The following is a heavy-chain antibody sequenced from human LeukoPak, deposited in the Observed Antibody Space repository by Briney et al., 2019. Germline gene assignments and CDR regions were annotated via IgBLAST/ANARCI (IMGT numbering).Heavy chain of an antibody. V-gene: IGHV3-15*01. CDR3: TTCSSGWWGIDY. J-gene: IGHJ4*02. Sequence: PGGSLRLSCAASGFTFSNAWMSWVRQAPGKGLEWVGRIKSKTDGGTTDYAAPVKGRFTISRGDSKNTLYLQMSSLKTEDTAVYYCTTCSSGWWGIDYWGQGTLVTVSS. CDR2: IKSKTDGGTT. CDR1: GFTFSNAW. D-gene: IGHD6-19*01.